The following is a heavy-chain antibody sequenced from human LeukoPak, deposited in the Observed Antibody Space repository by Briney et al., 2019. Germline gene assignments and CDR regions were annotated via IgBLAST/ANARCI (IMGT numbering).Heavy chain of an antibody. CDR3: ASLWPYQLSAFDI. J-gene: IGHJ3*02. D-gene: IGHD2-2*01. V-gene: IGHV4-34*01. Sequence: SGTLSLTCAVYGGSFSGYYWSWIRQPPGKGLEWIGEINHSGSTNYNPSLKSRVTISVDTSKNQFSLKLSSVTAADTAVYYCASLWPYQLSAFDIWGQGTMVTVSS. CDR2: INHSGST. CDR1: GGSFSGYY.